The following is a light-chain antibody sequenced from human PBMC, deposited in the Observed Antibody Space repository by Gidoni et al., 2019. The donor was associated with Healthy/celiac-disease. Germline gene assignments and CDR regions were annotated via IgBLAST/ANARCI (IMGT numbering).Light chain of an antibody. CDR2: GAS. CDR1: QSVSSSY. V-gene: IGKV3-20*01. J-gene: IGKJ5*01. Sequence: EIVLTQSPGTLSLSPGERATLSCRASQSVSSSYLAWYQQKPGQAPMLLIYGASSRATGIPDRFSGSGSGTDFTLTISRLEPEDFAVYYCQQYGSSAITFGQXTRLEIK. CDR3: QQYGSSAIT.